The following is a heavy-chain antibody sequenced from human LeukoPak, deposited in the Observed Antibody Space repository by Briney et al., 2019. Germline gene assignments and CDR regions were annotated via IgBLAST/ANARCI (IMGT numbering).Heavy chain of an antibody. V-gene: IGHV1-69*06. D-gene: IGHD3-10*01. Sequence: SVKVSCKASGGTFCSYAISWVRQAPGQGLEWMGGIIPIFGTANYAQKFQGRVTITADKSTSTAYMELSSLRSEDTAVYYCARVGTYYYGSGSYSGWFDPWGQGTLVTVSS. CDR2: IIPIFGTA. CDR3: ARVGTYYYGSGSYSGWFDP. CDR1: GGTFCSYA. J-gene: IGHJ5*02.